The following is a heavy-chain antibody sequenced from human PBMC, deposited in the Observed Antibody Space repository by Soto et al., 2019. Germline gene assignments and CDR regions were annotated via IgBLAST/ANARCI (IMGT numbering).Heavy chain of an antibody. CDR2: IWYDGSNK. Sequence: QKYLVESGGGVVQPGGSLRLSCVASGSRFSGYGMHWVRQAPGKGLECVAVIWYDGSNKYYADSVKGRFTISRDNSKNMLYLQMDSLRAEDTAVYYCARDGIGGTVFRGFCDYWGQGTLVTVSS. D-gene: IGHD1-7*01. CDR1: GSRFSGYG. V-gene: IGHV3-33*01. CDR3: ARDGIGGTVFRGFCDY. J-gene: IGHJ4*02.